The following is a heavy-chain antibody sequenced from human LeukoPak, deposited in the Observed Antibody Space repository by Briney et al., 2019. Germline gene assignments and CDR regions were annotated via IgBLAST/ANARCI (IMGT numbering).Heavy chain of an antibody. CDR1: GFTFSSYE. CDR3: ARGVRSYGSIHFDY. CDR2: ISSSGSTV. D-gene: IGHD5-18*01. V-gene: IGHV3-48*03. J-gene: IGHJ4*02. Sequence: GGSLRLSCAASGFTFSSYEMNWVRQAPGKGLEWVSYISSSGSTVYYADSVKGRFTISRDNAKNSLYLQMNSLRAEDTAVYYCARGVRSYGSIHFDYWGQGTLVTVSS.